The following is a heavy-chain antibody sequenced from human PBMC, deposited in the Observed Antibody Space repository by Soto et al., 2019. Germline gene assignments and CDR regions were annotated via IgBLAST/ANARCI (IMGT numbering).Heavy chain of an antibody. D-gene: IGHD3-22*01. J-gene: IGHJ4*02. V-gene: IGHV3-23*01. Sequence: GSLRLSCAASGFTFSSYAMSWIRQAPGKGLEWVSAISGSGGSTYYADSVKGRFTISRDNSKNTLYLQMNSLRAEDTAVYYCAKVHYYDSSGYYGYWGQGTLVTVSS. CDR3: AKVHYYDSSGYYGY. CDR1: GFTFSSYA. CDR2: ISGSGGST.